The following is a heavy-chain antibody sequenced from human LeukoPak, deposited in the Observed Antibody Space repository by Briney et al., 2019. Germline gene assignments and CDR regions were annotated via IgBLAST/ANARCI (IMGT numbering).Heavy chain of an antibody. V-gene: IGHV4-38-2*02. J-gene: IGHJ5*02. CDR2: IYHSGST. CDR1: GYSISSGYY. CDR3: ARNQRGYSYDYNWFDP. D-gene: IGHD5-18*01. Sequence: PSETLSLTCTVSGYSISSGYYWGWIRQPPGKGLEWIGSIYHSGSTYYNPSLKSRVTISVDTSKNQFSLKLSSVTAADTAVYYCARNQRGYSYDYNWFDPWGQGTLVTVSS.